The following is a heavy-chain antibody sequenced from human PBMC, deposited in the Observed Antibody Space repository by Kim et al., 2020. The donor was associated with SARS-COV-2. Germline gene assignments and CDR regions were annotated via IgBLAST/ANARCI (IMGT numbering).Heavy chain of an antibody. J-gene: IGHJ4*02. D-gene: IGHD3-3*01. CDR3: ARHDFWSGFPLDY. CDR2: NK. V-gene: IGHV3-33*01. Sequence: NKYYADSVKGRFTISRDNSKNTLNLQLNSLRAEDTAVYYCARHDFWSGFPLDYWGQGTLVTVSS.